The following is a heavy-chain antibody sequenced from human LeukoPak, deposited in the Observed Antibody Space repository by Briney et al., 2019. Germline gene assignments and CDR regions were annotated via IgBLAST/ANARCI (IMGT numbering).Heavy chain of an antibody. Sequence: SETLSLTCTVSGGSISSSSYYWGWIRQPPGKGLEWIGSIYYSGSTYYNPSLKSRVTISVDTSKNQFSLKLSSVTAADTAVYYCARQVMYYDILTGYYTGLYMDVWGKGTTVTVSS. CDR1: GGSISSSSYY. CDR2: IYYSGST. V-gene: IGHV4-39*07. CDR3: ARQVMYYDILTGYYTGLYMDV. J-gene: IGHJ6*03. D-gene: IGHD3-9*01.